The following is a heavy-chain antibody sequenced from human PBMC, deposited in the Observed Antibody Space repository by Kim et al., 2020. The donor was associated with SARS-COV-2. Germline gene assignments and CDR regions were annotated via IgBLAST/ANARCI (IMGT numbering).Heavy chain of an antibody. CDR2: IKSKTDGGTT. CDR1: GFTFSNAW. V-gene: IGHV3-15*01. D-gene: IGHD2-15*01. J-gene: IGHJ6*02. CDR3: VAAHPSPNCSGGSCFYYYYGMDV. Sequence: GGSLRLSCAASGFTFSNAWMSWVRQAPGKGLEWVGRIKSKTDGGTTDYAAPVKGRFTISRDDSKNTLYLQMNSLKTEDTAVYYCVAAHPSPNCSGGSCFYYYYGMDVWGQGTTVTVSS.